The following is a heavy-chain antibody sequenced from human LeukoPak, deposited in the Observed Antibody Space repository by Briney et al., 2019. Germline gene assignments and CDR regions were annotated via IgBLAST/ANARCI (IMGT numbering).Heavy chain of an antibody. CDR2: ISGSGSST. CDR1: GFTFSNFG. J-gene: IGHJ4*02. D-gene: IGHD1-26*01. Sequence: GGSLRLSCAASGFTFSNFGMSWFRQAPGKGLEWVSAISGSGSSTFYPDSVKGRFTISRDNSKNTLYLQMNSLRAEDTAVYYCAKAPGLVSGSSFDYWGQGTLVTVSS. CDR3: AKAPGLVSGSSFDY. V-gene: IGHV3-23*01.